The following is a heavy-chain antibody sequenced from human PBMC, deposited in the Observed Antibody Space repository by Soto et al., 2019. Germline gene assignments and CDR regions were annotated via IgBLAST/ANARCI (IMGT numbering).Heavy chain of an antibody. CDR1: GFTFSSYS. Sequence: GGSLRLSCAASGFTFSSYSLNWVRQAPGKGLEWVSSISSSSSYIYYADSVKGRFTISRDNAKNSLLLQMNSLRAEDTAVDYCARDRFESGIWEWSYYFDYWGQGTLVTVSS. V-gene: IGHV3-21*01. J-gene: IGHJ4*02. CDR2: ISSSSSYI. D-gene: IGHD3-3*01. CDR3: ARDRFESGIWEWSYYFDY.